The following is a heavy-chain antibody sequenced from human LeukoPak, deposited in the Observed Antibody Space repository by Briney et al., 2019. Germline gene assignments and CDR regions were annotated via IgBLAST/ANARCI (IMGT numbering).Heavy chain of an antibody. CDR1: GYTFTGYY. Sequence: EASVKVSCKASGYTFTGYYMHWVRQAPGQGLEWMGWINPNSGATNYAQRFQGRVTMTWDTSISTAYMELSRLRSDDTAVYYCARDGTTMGYYYYMDVWGKGTTVTVSS. CDR3: ARDGTTMGYYYYMDV. D-gene: IGHD5-18*01. J-gene: IGHJ6*03. V-gene: IGHV1-2*02. CDR2: INPNSGAT.